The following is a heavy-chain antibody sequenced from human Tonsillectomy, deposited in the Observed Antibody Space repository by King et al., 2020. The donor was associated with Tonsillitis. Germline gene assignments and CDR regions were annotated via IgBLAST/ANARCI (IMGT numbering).Heavy chain of an antibody. CDR2: IQQDGSEK. D-gene: IGHD3-16*02. V-gene: IGHV3-7*01. CDR3: ARDYYDYVWGSYRPRLGFDY. Sequence: QLVQSGGDLVQPGGSLRLSCAASGFTFSSFWMSWDRQAPGKGLEWVANIQQDGSEKYYVDSVKGRFTISRDNAKNSLYLQMNSLRAEDTAVYYCARDYYDYVWGSYRPRLGFDYWGQGTLVTVSS. CDR1: GFTFSSFW. J-gene: IGHJ4*02.